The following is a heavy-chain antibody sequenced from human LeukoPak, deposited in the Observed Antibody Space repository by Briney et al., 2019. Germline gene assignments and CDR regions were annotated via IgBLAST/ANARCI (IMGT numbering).Heavy chain of an antibody. CDR3: TRGTSSSRGYYYYYMDV. CDR1: GGSISSYY. V-gene: IGHV4-4*07. D-gene: IGHD6-13*01. CDR2: IYTSGST. J-gene: IGHJ6*03. Sequence: SETLSLTCTVSGGSISSYYWSWIRQPAGKGLEWIGRIYTSGSTNYNPSLKSRVTMSVDTSKNQFSLKLSSVAAADTAVYYCTRGTSSSRGYYYYYMDVWGKGTTVTVSS.